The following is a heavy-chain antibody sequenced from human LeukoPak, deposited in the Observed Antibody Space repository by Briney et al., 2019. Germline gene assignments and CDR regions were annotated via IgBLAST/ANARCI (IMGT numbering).Heavy chain of an antibody. V-gene: IGHV1-69*05. Sequence: SVKVSCKASGGTFSSYAISWVRQAPGQGLEWMGGIIPIFGTANYAQKFQGRVTITTDESTSTAYMELSSLRSEDTAVYYCASLSKDYGDYVESGSSWFDLWGQGTLVTVSS. CDR2: IIPIFGTA. CDR3: ASLSKDYGDYVESGSSWFDL. D-gene: IGHD4-17*01. CDR1: GGTFSSYA. J-gene: IGHJ5*02.